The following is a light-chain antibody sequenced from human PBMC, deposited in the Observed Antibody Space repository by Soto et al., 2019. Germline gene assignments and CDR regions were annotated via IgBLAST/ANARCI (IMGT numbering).Light chain of an antibody. J-gene: IGKJ4*01. CDR2: WTS. CDR1: QNILHSPNNQNG. V-gene: IGKV4-1*01. Sequence: DIVMTQSPDSLAVSLGERATINCKSSQNILHSPNNQNGLVWYQQKPGQPPKLLISWTSTRDSGVPDRFSGSGSGKDFALTISGLQAEDVAIYYCQQFYTTPTCGGGTKVEIK. CDR3: QQFYTTPT.